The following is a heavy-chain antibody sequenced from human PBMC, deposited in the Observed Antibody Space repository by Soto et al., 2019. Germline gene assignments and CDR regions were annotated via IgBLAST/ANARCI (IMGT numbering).Heavy chain of an antibody. Sequence: QVQLQESGPGLVKPSGTLSLTCAVSGDSITNSRWWTWVRQPPGKGLEWIGDILHSGETNYNPSLKSRVFISVDKSQNQFSLRVSSVTAADTAVYYCAYSTGWYRHDVWGQGTFVTVSS. CDR1: GDSITNSRW. CDR3: AYSTGWYRHDV. D-gene: IGHD6-19*01. CDR2: ILHSGET. J-gene: IGHJ3*01. V-gene: IGHV4-4*02.